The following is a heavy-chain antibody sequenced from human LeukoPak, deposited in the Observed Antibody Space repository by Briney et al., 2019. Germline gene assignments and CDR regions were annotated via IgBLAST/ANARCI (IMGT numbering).Heavy chain of an antibody. D-gene: IGHD3-3*01. V-gene: IGHV1-2*02. CDR1: GYTFTGYY. J-gene: IGHJ5*02. Sequence: ASVKVSCKASGYTFTGYYMHWVRQAPGQGLEWMGWINPNSGGTNYAQKFQGRVTMTRDTSISTAYMELSRLRSDDTAVYYCARIFNYDFWSGYYPLDWFDPWGQGTLVTVSS. CDR2: INPNSGGT. CDR3: ARIFNYDFWSGYYPLDWFDP.